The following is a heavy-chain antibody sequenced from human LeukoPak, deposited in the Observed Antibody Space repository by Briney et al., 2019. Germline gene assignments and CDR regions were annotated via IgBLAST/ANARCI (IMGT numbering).Heavy chain of an antibody. Sequence: SETLSLTCTVSAGSISSTSHHWGWIRQSPGKGLEWIGSIYYGRTTYYNPSLNSRVTISVVTSNNQFSLQLNPVTAADTAVYYCVRHDGRGGATMGALDSWGQGSLVTVSS. V-gene: IGHV4-39*01. CDR1: AGSISSTSHH. CDR2: IYYGRTT. D-gene: IGHD5-12*01. CDR3: VRHDGRGGATMGALDS. J-gene: IGHJ4*02.